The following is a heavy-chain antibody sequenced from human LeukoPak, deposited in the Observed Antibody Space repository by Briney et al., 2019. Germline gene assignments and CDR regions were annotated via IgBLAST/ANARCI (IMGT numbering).Heavy chain of an antibody. J-gene: IGHJ4*02. CDR2: ISGSGGST. D-gene: IGHD3-3*01. Sequence: GGSLRLSCAASGFTVSGNYMSWVRQAPGKGLEWVSAISGSGGSTYYADSVKGQFTISRDNSKNTLYLQMNSLRAEDTAVYYCAKLYDFWSGPPGYWGQGTLVTVSS. CDR3: AKLYDFWSGPPGY. CDR1: GFTVSGNY. V-gene: IGHV3-23*01.